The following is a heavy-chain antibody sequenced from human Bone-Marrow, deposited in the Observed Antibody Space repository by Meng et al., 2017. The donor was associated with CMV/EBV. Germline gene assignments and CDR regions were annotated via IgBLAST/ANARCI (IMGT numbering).Heavy chain of an antibody. Sequence: LTCAASGFTFSRHAIHWVRQAPGKGLEWVAVISHGGDTQFTDSVKGRFTISRDNSRNTVFLQMNSLRPEDTAVYYCARDPNSWYNYFDYWGQGTLVTVSS. CDR3: ARDPNSWYNYFDY. D-gene: IGHD6-13*01. CDR1: GFTFSRHA. J-gene: IGHJ4*02. V-gene: IGHV3-30*04. CDR2: ISHGGDTQ.